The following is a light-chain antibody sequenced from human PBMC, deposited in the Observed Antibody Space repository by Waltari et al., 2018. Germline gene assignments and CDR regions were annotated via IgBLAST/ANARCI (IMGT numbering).Light chain of an antibody. J-gene: IGKJ3*01. Sequence: EIVLTPSPDFQSVTPNEKVTITCRASQSIGSSLHWYQQKPDQSPKLLIKYASQSFTGVPSRFSGSGSGTDFTLIINSLEAEDAATYYCHQSSSIPFTFGPGTKVDIK. V-gene: IGKV6-21*01. CDR3: HQSSSIPFT. CDR1: QSIGSS. CDR2: YAS.